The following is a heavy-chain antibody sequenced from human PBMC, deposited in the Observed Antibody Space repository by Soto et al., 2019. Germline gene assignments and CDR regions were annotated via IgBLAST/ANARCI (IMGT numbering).Heavy chain of an antibody. Sequence: QVQLVQSGAEVKKPGSSVKVSCKASGGTFSSYAISWVRQAPGQGLEWMGGIIPIFGTANYAQKFQGRVTITADESTRTAYMELSSLRSEDTAVYYCARDTVATPHWYFDIWGRGTLVTVSS. J-gene: IGHJ2*01. CDR1: GGTFSSYA. CDR3: ARDTVATPHWYFDI. V-gene: IGHV1-69*01. D-gene: IGHD4-4*01. CDR2: IIPIFGTA.